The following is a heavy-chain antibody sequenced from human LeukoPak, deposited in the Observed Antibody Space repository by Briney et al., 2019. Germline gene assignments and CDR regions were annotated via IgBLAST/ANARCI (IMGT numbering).Heavy chain of an antibody. CDR3: ARGRDVLRYFDWTFDY. CDR1: GFTFSTYS. Sequence: GGSLRLSCAASGFTFSTYSMNWVRQAPGKGLEWVSSISSSSSYIYYADSVKGRFTISRDNAKNSLYLQMNSLRAEDTAVYYCARGRDVLRYFDWTFDYWGQGTLVTVSS. D-gene: IGHD3-9*01. CDR2: ISSSSSYI. V-gene: IGHV3-21*01. J-gene: IGHJ4*02.